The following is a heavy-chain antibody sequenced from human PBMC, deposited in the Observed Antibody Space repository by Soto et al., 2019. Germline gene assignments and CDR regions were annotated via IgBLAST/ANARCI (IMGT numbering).Heavy chain of an antibody. J-gene: IGHJ4*02. CDR1: GGSISGSY. Sequence: PSETLSLTCTVSGGSISGSYWSWIRQPPGKGLEWIGYIYYSGSTNYNPSLKSRVTISVDTSKNQFSLKLSSVTAADTAVYYCASSGWDYYFDYWGQGTLVTVSS. D-gene: IGHD6-19*01. CDR2: IYYSGST. CDR3: ASSGWDYYFDY. V-gene: IGHV4-59*08.